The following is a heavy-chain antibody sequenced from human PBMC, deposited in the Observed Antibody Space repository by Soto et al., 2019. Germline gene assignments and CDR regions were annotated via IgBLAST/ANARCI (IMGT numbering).Heavy chain of an antibody. CDR3: ARERIVVVVAAVSYYFDY. D-gene: IGHD2-15*01. CDR1: GFTFSSYA. V-gene: IGHV3-30-3*01. Sequence: QVQLVESGGGVVQPGRSLRLSCAASGFTFSSYAMHWVRQAPGKGLEWVAVISYDGSNKYYADSVKGRFTISRDNSKNTLYLQMNSLRAEDTAVYYCARERIVVVVAAVSYYFDYWGQGTLVTVSS. CDR2: ISYDGSNK. J-gene: IGHJ4*02.